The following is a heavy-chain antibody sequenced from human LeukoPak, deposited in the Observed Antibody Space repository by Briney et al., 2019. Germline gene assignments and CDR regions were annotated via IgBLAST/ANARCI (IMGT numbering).Heavy chain of an antibody. J-gene: IGHJ4*02. CDR2: ISSSSSTI. Sequence: GGSLRLSCAASGFTFSSYSMNWVRQAPGKGLEWVSYISSSSSTIYYAVSVKGRFTTSRDNAKNSLYLQMNSLRAEDTAVYYCARDGRTVTRKAFDYWGQGTLVTVSS. V-gene: IGHV3-48*01. CDR3: ARDGRTVTRKAFDY. CDR1: GFTFSSYS. D-gene: IGHD4-17*01.